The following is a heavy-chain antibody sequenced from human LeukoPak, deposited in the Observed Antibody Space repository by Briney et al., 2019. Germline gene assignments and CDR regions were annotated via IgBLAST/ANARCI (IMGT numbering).Heavy chain of an antibody. V-gene: IGHV3-48*04. Sequence: GGSLRLSCAVSGITLSNYGMTWVRQAPGKGLEWVAGISDTGGSTIYYADSVKGRFTISRDNAKNSLYLQMNSLRAEDTAVYYCARAKNYGDYYYYYYMDVWGKGTTVTVSS. CDR2: ISDTGGSTI. CDR3: ARAKNYGDYYYYYYMDV. J-gene: IGHJ6*03. D-gene: IGHD4-17*01. CDR1: GITLSNYG.